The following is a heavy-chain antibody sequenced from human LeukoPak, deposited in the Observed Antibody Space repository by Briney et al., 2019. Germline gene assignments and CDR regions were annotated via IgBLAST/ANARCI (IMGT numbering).Heavy chain of an antibody. CDR1: GGSISTYY. V-gene: IGHV4-59*12. Sequence: SETLSLTCTVSGGSISTYYWSWIRQPPGKGLEWIGYMYHSGTTHYNPSLKSRVTISVDRSKNQFSLKLSSVTAADTAVYYCARHPQGISAAGIWFDPWGQGTLVTVSS. CDR3: ARHPQGISAAGIWFDP. CDR2: MYHSGTT. J-gene: IGHJ5*02. D-gene: IGHD6-13*01.